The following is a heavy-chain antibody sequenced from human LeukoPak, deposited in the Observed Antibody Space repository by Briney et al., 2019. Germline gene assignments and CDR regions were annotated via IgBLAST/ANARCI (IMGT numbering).Heavy chain of an antibody. CDR3: VKGGSYSSHAFDI. Sequence: PGGSLRLSCSASGFTFSSYAMHWVRQAPGKGLESVSSISSNGAGTYYADSLKGRFTISSDNSKNTLYLQMSSLRADDTAVYYCVKGGSYSSHAFDIWGQGTMVTVSS. D-gene: IGHD6-13*01. V-gene: IGHV3-64D*09. J-gene: IGHJ3*02. CDR2: ISSNGAGT. CDR1: GFTFSSYA.